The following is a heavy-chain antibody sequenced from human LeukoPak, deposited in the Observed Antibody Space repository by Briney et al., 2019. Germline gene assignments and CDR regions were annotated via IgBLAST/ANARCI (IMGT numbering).Heavy chain of an antibody. J-gene: IGHJ5*02. Sequence: GGSLRLSCVASGFSIYTYGMNWVRQAPGKGLEWVATISDDGLNTYYSDSVKGRFTIPRDDSNNALSLEMTSLRSEDTAIYYCARRALRGQTVRGGHHLGPWGLGTLVAVSS. D-gene: IGHD1-14*01. V-gene: IGHV3-30*03. CDR3: ARRALRGQTVRGGHHLGP. CDR2: ISDDGLNT. CDR1: GFSIYTYG.